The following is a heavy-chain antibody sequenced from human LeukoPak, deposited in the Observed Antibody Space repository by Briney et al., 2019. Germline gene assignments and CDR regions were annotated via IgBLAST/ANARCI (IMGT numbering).Heavy chain of an antibody. V-gene: IGHV3-33*08. CDR3: ARDYSTGCPGD. CDR2: IWYDGSKK. CDR1: GFTLSDHY. Sequence: GGSLRLSCAASGFTLSDHYMDWVRQAPGKGLEWVAIIWYDGSKKYYSDSVKGRFSISRDDSQNTLYLQMNSLRAEDTAVYFCARDYSTGCPGDWGQGTLVTVSS. J-gene: IGHJ4*02. D-gene: IGHD6-19*01.